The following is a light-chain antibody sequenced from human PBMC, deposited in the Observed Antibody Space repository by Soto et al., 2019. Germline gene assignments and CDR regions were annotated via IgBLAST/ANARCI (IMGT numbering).Light chain of an antibody. V-gene: IGKV3-11*01. J-gene: IGKJ1*01. Sequence: EIVLTQSPGTLSLSPGDRATLSCRASQSVMRYLAWYQQKPGQAPRLLIYDASYSATDTPARFSGSGSKTDFTLIFSGLGPEDFAVYYCQLRFNWPWTFGQGTKVEV. CDR2: DAS. CDR3: QLRFNWPWT. CDR1: QSVMRY.